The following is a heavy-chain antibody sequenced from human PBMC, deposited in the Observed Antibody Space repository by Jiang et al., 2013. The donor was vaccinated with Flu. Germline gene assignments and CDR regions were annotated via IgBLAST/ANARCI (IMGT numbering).Heavy chain of an antibody. CDR2: IYYSGST. V-gene: IGHV4-39*01. CDR3: ARWGITMWGHIPNWFDP. CDR1: GGSISSSSYY. J-gene: IGHJ5*02. Sequence: SGGSISSSSYYWGWIRQPPGKGLEWIGSIYYSGSTYYNPSLKSRVTISVDTSKNQFSLKLSSVTAADTAVYYCARWGITMWGHIPNWFDPWGQGTLVTVSS. D-gene: IGHD2-21*01.